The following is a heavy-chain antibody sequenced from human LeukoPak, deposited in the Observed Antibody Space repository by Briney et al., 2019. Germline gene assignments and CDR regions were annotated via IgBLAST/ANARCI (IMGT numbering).Heavy chain of an antibody. CDR3: ARGGDGYNYAFDM. Sequence: PGGSLRLSCAASGFSVSNNYMSWVRQAPGKGLEWVSLLFSGGTTYYADSVKGRFTISRDNSKNTLYLQMNSLRAEDTAVYYCARGGDGYNYAFDMWGQGTMVTVSS. CDR1: GFSVSNNY. V-gene: IGHV3-53*05. D-gene: IGHD5-24*01. J-gene: IGHJ3*02. CDR2: LFSGGTT.